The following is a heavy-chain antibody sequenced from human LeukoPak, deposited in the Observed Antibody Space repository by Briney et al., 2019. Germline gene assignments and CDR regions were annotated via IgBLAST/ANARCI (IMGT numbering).Heavy chain of an antibody. J-gene: IGHJ4*02. V-gene: IGHV3-30*02. CDR2: VRSDGSIK. CDR1: GFNFIIYG. Sequence: GGSLRLSCAASGFNFIIYGMHWVRQAPGKGLEWVAFVRSDGSIKFYADSVKGRFTISRDNSKNMVYLHMNSLRADDTAVYYCAKDLPEPYFDYWGGQGTLVTVSS. CDR3: AKDLPEPYFDY.